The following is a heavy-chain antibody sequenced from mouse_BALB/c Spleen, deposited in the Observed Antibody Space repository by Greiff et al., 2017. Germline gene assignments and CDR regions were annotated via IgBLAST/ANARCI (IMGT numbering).Heavy chain of an antibody. CDR2: IYPGSGST. Sequence: LQQPGSELVRPGASVKLSCKASGYTFTSYWMHWVKQRPGQGLEWIGNIYPGSGSTNYDEKFKSKATLTVDTSSSTAYMQLSSLTSEDSAVYYCTRGFTAVVAWYFDVWGEGTTVTVSA. J-gene: IGHJ1*01. D-gene: IGHD1-1*01. V-gene: IGHV1S22*01. CDR1: GYTFTSYW. CDR3: TRGFTAVVAWYFDV.